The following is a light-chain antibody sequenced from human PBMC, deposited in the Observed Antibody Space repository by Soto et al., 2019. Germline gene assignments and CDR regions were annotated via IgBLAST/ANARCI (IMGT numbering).Light chain of an antibody. V-gene: IGKV1-6*01. CDR2: AAS. CDR3: LQNYFHPRT. CDR1: RDIRND. Sequence: AVQMTQSPSSLSASVGDRVTITCRASRDIRNDLGWYQQKPGEAPKLLIFAASSLQSGVPSRFSDRGSGTDFTLTISSLQPEDFATYYCLQNYFHPRTFDQGTKVEI. J-gene: IGKJ1*01.